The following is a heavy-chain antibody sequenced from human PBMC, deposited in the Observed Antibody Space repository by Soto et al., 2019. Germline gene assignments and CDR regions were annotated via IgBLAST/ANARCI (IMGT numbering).Heavy chain of an antibody. CDR1: GGSISSYY. D-gene: IGHD1-1*01. CDR3: ASGPHWFDY. V-gene: IGHV4-59*01. Sequence: RTPEALTLTGTVSGGSISSYYWSWIRQPPGKGLEWIGYIYYSGSTNYNPSLKSRVTISVDTSKNQFSLKLSSVTAADTAVYYCASGPHWFDYWGQGTLVTVSS. J-gene: IGHJ4*02. CDR2: IYYSGST.